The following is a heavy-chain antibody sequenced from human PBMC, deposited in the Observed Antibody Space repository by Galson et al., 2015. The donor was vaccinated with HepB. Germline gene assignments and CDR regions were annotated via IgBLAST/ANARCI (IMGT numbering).Heavy chain of an antibody. CDR1: GFTFSGSA. Sequence: SLRLSCAASGFTFSGSALHWVRQASGKGLEWVGRIRSKGNTSATAYGASVMGRFTISRDDSKNTTYLRMHSLKGEDTAVYYCTRHRHSDGENYGMDAWGQGTTGTVSS. CDR2: IRSKGNTSAT. V-gene: IGHV3-73*01. CDR3: TRHRHSDGENYGMDA. J-gene: IGHJ6*02. D-gene: IGHD5-24*01.